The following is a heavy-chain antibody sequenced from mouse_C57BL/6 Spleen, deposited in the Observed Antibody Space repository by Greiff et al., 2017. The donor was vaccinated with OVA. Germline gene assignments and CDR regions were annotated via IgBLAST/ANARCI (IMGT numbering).Heavy chain of an antibody. CDR1: GYTFTEYT. Sequence: QVQLQQSGAELVKPGASVKLSCKASGYTFTEYTIHWVKQRSGQGLEWIGWFYPGSGSIKYNEKFKDKATLTADKSSSTVYMELSRLTSEDSAVYFCARHGEVRYYGSTYWYFDVWGTGTTVTVSS. CDR3: ARHGEVRYYGSTYWYFDV. J-gene: IGHJ1*03. D-gene: IGHD1-1*01. CDR2: FYPGSGSI. V-gene: IGHV1-62-2*01.